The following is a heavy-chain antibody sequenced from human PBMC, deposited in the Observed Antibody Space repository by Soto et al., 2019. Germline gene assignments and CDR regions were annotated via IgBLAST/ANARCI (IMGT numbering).Heavy chain of an antibody. CDR1: GGSISSSSYY. CDR2: IYYSGST. Sequence: SETLSLTCTVSGGSISSSSYYWGWIRQPPGKGLEWIGSIYYSGSTYYNPSLKSRVTISVDTSKNQFSLKLSSVTAADTAVYYCADSSGYYWHFDLWGRGTLVTVSS. D-gene: IGHD3-22*01. J-gene: IGHJ2*01. V-gene: IGHV4-39*01. CDR3: ADSSGYYWHFDL.